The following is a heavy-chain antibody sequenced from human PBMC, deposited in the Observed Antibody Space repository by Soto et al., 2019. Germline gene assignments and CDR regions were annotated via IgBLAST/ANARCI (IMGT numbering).Heavy chain of an antibody. CDR2: ISYDGTYK. J-gene: IGHJ4*02. D-gene: IGHD6-13*01. Sequence: SLRLSRAASGSRFSSYGIHWVRQVPCKGLEWVAVISYDGTYKHYADSVKGRFTFSRDNSKNTVYLQMNSLRAEDTAVYYCAKDRGYYNSSWPFYWGQET. CDR1: GSRFSSYG. V-gene: IGHV3-30*18. CDR3: AKDRGYYNSSWPFY.